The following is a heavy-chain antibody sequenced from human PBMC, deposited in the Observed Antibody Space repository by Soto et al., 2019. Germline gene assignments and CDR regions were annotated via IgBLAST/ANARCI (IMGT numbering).Heavy chain of an antibody. CDR1: GFTFSSYS. V-gene: IGHV3-21*01. CDR2: ISSSSSYI. D-gene: IGHD6-6*01. J-gene: IGHJ5*02. Sequence: PGGSLRLSCAASGFTFSSYSMNWVRQAPGKGLEWVSSISSSSSYIYYADSVKGRFTISRDNAKNSLYLQMNSLRAEDTAVYYCASDSSSSVWFDPWGQRTLVTVSS. CDR3: ASDSSSSVWFDP.